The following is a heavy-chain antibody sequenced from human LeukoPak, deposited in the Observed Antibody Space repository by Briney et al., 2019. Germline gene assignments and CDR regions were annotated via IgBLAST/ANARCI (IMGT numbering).Heavy chain of an antibody. D-gene: IGHD4-17*01. J-gene: IGHJ4*02. CDR2: IYYSGST. Sequence: SETLSLTCTVAGGSISSYYWSWIRQPPGKGLEWIGYIYYSGSTNYNPSLKSRVTISVDTSKNQFSLKLSSVTAADTAVYYCARATRGPTSFDYWGQGTLVTVSS. V-gene: IGHV4-59*01. CDR3: ARATRGPTSFDY. CDR1: GGSISSYY.